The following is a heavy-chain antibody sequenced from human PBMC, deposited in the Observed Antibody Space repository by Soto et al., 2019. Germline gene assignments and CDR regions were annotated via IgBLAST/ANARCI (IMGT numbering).Heavy chain of an antibody. CDR2: IYYSGST. V-gene: IGHV4-30-4*01. Sequence: SETLSLTCTVSGGSISSGDYYWSWIRQPPGKGLEWIGYIYYSGSTYYNPSLKSRVTISVDTSKNQFSLKLSSVTAADTAVYYCARGGYYDSSGYYPLDYWGQGTLVTVSS. D-gene: IGHD3-22*01. CDR1: GGSISSGDYY. J-gene: IGHJ4*02. CDR3: ARGGYYDSSGYYPLDY.